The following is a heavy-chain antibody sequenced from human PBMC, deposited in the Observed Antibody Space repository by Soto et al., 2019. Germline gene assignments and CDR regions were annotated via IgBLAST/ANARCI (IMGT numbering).Heavy chain of an antibody. CDR2: IYHSGST. CDR3: ASAVRIPTVINY. V-gene: IGHV4-30-2*01. Sequence: PSETLSLTCAVSGGSISSGGYSWSWIRQPPGKGLEWIGYIYHSGSTYYNPSLKSRVTISVDRSKNQFSLKLSSVTAADTAVYYGASAVRIPTVINYWGQGTLVTVSS. D-gene: IGHD4-17*01. CDR1: GGSISSGGYS. J-gene: IGHJ4*02.